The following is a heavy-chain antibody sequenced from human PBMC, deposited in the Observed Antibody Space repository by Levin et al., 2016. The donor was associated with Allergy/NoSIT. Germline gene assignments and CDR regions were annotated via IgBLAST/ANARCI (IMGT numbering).Heavy chain of an antibody. CDR2: ISAYNGNT. J-gene: IGHJ4*02. D-gene: IGHD3-3*01. V-gene: IGHV1-18*01. CDR3: AREGTYDFWSGYLPYFDY. Sequence: WVRQAPGQGLEWMGWISAYNGNTNYAQKLQGRVTMTTDTSTSTAYMELRSLRSDDTAVYYCAREGTYDFWSGYLPYFDYWGQGTLVTVSS.